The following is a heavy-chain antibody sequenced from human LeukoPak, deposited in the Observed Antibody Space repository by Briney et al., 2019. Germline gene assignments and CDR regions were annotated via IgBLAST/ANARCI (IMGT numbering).Heavy chain of an antibody. V-gene: IGHV3-21*01. J-gene: IGHJ4*02. D-gene: IGHD6-13*01. CDR1: GFTFSSYS. CDR3: ARDSGDSSSWYGFYFDY. CDR2: ISSSSSYI. Sequence: GGSLRLSCASSGFTFSSYSMNWVRQAPGKGLEWVSSISSSSSYIYYADSVKGRFTISRDNAKNSLYLQMNSLRAEDTAVYYCARDSGDSSSWYGFYFDYRGQGTLVTVSS.